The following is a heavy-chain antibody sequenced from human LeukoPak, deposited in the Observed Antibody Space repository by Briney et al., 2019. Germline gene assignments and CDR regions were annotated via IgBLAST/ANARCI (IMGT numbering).Heavy chain of an antibody. Sequence: GGSLRLSCAASGFTFSSYAMSWVRQAPGKGLEWVSAISGSGGSTYYADSVKGRFTISRDNSKNTLCLQMNSLRAEDTAVYYCANGGVLLWFGDQCGYWGQGTLVTVSS. CDR2: ISGSGGST. J-gene: IGHJ4*02. V-gene: IGHV3-23*01. CDR1: GFTFSSYA. D-gene: IGHD3-10*01. CDR3: ANGGVLLWFGDQCGY.